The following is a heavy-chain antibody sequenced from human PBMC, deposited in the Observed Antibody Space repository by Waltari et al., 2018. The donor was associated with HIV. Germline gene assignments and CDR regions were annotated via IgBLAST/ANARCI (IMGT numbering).Heavy chain of an antibody. CDR2: ISYDGRNK. Sequence: QVQLVESGGGVVQPGRSLRLSCAAAGFSSSSEAMHWVRQAPGKGLEWVAAISYDGRNKFYADSVKGRFTISRDNSKNTVYVEMSSLSPEDTAVYFCARDAAPPEYWGQGTLVTVSS. J-gene: IGHJ4*02. CDR1: GFSSSSEA. CDR3: ARDAAPPEY. V-gene: IGHV3-30*04.